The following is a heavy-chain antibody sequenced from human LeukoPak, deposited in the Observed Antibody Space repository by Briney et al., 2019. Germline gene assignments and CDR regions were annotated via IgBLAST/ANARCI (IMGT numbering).Heavy chain of an antibody. CDR2: LDPEDGET. CDR1: GHTLTELA. Sequence: GASVKVSCKVSGHTLTELAIHWVRQAPGRGLEWMGGLDPEDGETIYAQTFQGRDTMTEDTSTDTAYMELTSLRSDDTAVYYCTTSSGTYHLYWGQGTLVTVSS. V-gene: IGHV1-24*01. J-gene: IGHJ4*02. CDR3: TTSSGTYHLY. D-gene: IGHD3-10*01.